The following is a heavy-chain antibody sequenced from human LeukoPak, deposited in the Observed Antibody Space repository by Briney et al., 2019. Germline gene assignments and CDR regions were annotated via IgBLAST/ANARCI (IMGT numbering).Heavy chain of an antibody. Sequence: GGTLRLSCAASGFSFSTHWMSWFRQAPGKGLEWVAVIPYDGSNKYYADSVKGRFTISRDNSKNTLYLQMNSLRAEDTAVYYCAKFDDEYGMDVWGQGTTVTVSS. V-gene: IGHV3-30*18. CDR1: GFSFSTHW. J-gene: IGHJ6*02. CDR2: IPYDGSNK. CDR3: AKFDDEYGMDV.